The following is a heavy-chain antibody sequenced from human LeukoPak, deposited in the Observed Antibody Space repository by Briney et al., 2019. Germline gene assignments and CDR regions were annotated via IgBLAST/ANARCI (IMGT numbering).Heavy chain of an antibody. D-gene: IGHD3-22*01. CDR3: ARTHFNYYDSSGRTTPHDAFDI. CDR1: GFTFSSYS. V-gene: IGHV3-48*04. Sequence: GGSLRLSCAASGFTFSSYSMNWVRQAPGKGLEWVSYISSSSSTIYYADSVKGRFTISRDNAKNSLYLQMNSLRAEDTAVYYCARTHFNYYDSSGRTTPHDAFDIWGQGTMVTVSS. J-gene: IGHJ3*02. CDR2: ISSSSSTI.